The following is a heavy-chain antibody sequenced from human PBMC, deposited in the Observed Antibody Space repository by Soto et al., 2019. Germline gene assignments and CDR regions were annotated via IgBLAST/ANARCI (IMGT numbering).Heavy chain of an antibody. V-gene: IGHV3-30-3*01. J-gene: IGHJ6*02. CDR1: GFTFSSYA. Sequence: GWSLRLSCAASGFTFSSYAMHWVRQAPGKGLEWVAVISYDGSNKYYADSVKGRFTISRDNSKNTLYLQMNSLRAEDTAVYYCARELTMVRGVIIYYYGMDVWGQGTTVTVSS. CDR2: ISYDGSNK. CDR3: ARELTMVRGVIIYYYGMDV. D-gene: IGHD3-10*01.